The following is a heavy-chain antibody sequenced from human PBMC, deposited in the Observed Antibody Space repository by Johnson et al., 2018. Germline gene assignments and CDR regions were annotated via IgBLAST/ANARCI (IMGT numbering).Heavy chain of an antibody. V-gene: IGHV4-59*01. Sequence: QVQLQESGPGLVKPSETLSLTCTVSGGSISSYYWSWIRQPPGKGLEWIGYIYYSGSTNYNPSLKSRVTISVDTSKNQFSLKLSSVPAADTAVYYCARGLVVGAPRAFDIWGQGTIVTVSS. D-gene: IGHD1-26*01. CDR1: GGSISSYY. CDR3: ARGLVVGAPRAFDI. J-gene: IGHJ3*02. CDR2: IYYSGST.